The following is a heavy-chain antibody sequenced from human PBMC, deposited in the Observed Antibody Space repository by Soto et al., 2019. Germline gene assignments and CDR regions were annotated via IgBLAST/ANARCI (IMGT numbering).Heavy chain of an antibody. D-gene: IGHD2-15*01. CDR3: AKDPYCSGGSCHEGRFYS. CDR2: IIPLFGPT. J-gene: IGHJ5*01. V-gene: IGHV1-69*06. CDR1: GDTFSSHA. Sequence: QVQMVQSGAEVKKPGSSVKVSCMASGDTFSSHAISWVRQAPGQGLTWMGGIIPLFGPTYYAQNFQGRVTITADKCTSTAYMDLTRRRSEDTGVYDCAKDPYCSGGSCHEGRFYSWCQGTLVTVSS.